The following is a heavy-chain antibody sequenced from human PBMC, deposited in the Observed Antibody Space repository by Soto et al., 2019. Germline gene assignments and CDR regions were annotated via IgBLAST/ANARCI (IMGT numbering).Heavy chain of an antibody. CDR2: IYNNGGT. CDR3: ATPQKGYFGPRGFAP. V-gene: IGHV4-31*03. Sequence: SETLSLTCSLSGGSINRGDFFWNWIRQHPGKGLEWIGYIYNNGGTYFHPSLESRVTISLDKSNSVCSLKLTSVTAADTAVYFCATPQKGYFGPRGFAPWGPETLVPVPS. CDR1: GGSINRGDFF. D-gene: IGHD1-26*01. J-gene: IGHJ5*02.